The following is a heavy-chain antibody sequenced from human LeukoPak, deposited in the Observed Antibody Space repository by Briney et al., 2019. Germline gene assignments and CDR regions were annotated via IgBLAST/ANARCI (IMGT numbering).Heavy chain of an antibody. D-gene: IGHD6-25*01. CDR1: GVSISSSNSY. Sequence: PSETLSLTCTVSGVSISSSNSYWGWIRQPPGKGLEWIGSIYYSGNTYYNASLKSQVSISIDTSKNQFSLRLTSVTATDTAVYYCARDTERNWFDPWGQGTLVTVSS. CDR2: IYYSGNT. V-gene: IGHV4-39*02. CDR3: ARDTERNWFDP. J-gene: IGHJ5*02.